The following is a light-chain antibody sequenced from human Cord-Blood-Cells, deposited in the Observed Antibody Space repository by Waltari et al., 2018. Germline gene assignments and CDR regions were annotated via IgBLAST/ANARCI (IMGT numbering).Light chain of an antibody. V-gene: IGLV3-19*01. CDR3: NSRDSSGNHVV. Sequence: SSELTQDPAVSVALGQTVRITCPGDSLRSYYASWYQQKPGQATVLVIYGNNNRPSGIPDPFSGSSSGNTASLTITGAQAEDEADYYCNSRDSSGNHVVFGGGTKLTVL. CDR1: SLRSYY. J-gene: IGLJ2*01. CDR2: GNN.